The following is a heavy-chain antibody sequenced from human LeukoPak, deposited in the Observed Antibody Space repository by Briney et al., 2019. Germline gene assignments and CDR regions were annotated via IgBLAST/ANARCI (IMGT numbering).Heavy chain of an antibody. CDR1: GGSISSSSYY. CDR2: IYYSGST. Sequence: PSETLSLTCTVSGGSISSSSYYWGWIRQPPGKGLEWIGSIYYSGSTYYNPSLKSRVTISVDTSKNQFSLKLSSVTAADTAVYYCARQPLTFIVVVPAAIYWFDPWGQGTLVTVSS. D-gene: IGHD2-2*01. CDR3: ARQPLTFIVVVPAAIYWFDP. J-gene: IGHJ5*02. V-gene: IGHV4-39*01.